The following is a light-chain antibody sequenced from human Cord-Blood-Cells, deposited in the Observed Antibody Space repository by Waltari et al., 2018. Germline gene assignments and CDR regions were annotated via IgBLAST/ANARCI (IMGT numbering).Light chain of an antibody. CDR1: QSVSSC. Sequence: EIVLTQSPATLSLSPGERATLSCRASQSVSSCLAWYQQKPGQAPRFLIYDASNRATGIPARFSGSGSGTDFTLTISSLEPEDFAVYYCQQRSNWITFGQGTRLEIK. V-gene: IGKV3-11*01. CDR3: QQRSNWIT. CDR2: DAS. J-gene: IGKJ5*01.